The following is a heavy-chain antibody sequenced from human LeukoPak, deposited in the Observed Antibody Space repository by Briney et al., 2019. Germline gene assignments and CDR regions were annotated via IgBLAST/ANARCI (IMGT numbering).Heavy chain of an antibody. J-gene: IGHJ4*02. D-gene: IGHD6-13*01. CDR3: ARVGAAAAGDY. CDR1: GFTFSSYA. V-gene: IGHV3-23*01. CDR2: ISSSGDST. Sequence: GGSLRLSCAASGFTFSSYAMIWVRQAPGKGLEWVSAISSSGDSTYYGDSVKGRFTISRDNSKNTLYLQMNSLRAEDTAVYYCARVGAAAAGDYWGQGTLVTVSS.